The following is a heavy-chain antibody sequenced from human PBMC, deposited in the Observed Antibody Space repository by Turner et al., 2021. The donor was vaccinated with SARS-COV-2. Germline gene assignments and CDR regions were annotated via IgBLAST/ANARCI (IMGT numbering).Heavy chain of an antibody. D-gene: IGHD3-10*01. CDR3: AHSEVSGFEEATFDY. CDR1: GFSLSTSGVG. J-gene: IGHJ4*02. Sequence: QITLKESGPTLVKPTQTLTLPCTFSGFSLSTSGVGVGWIRQPPGKALEWLALIYWNDGKRYSPSLKSRLTITKDTSKNQVVLTMTNMDRVDTATYYCAHSEVSGFEEATFDYWGQGTLVTVSS. V-gene: IGHV2-5*01. CDR2: IYWNDGK.